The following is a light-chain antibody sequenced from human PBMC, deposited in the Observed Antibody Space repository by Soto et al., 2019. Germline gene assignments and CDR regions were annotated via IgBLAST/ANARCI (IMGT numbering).Light chain of an antibody. J-gene: IGLJ1*01. CDR1: SSNIGAGYE. V-gene: IGLV1-40*01. Sequence: QSVLTQPPSVSEAPGQRVTISCTGSSSNIGAGYEAHWYQQVPGTAPKLLIYENNNRPSGVPDRFSGSKSGTSASLAITGLRAEYEAEYYCQSYDSSLSGYVFGTGTKVTVL. CDR2: ENN. CDR3: QSYDSSLSGYV.